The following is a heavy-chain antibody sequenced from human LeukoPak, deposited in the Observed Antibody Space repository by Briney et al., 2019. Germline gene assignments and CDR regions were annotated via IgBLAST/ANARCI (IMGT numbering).Heavy chain of an antibody. CDR3: AAPYDFWSGYNY. CDR1: EFTVSSNY. D-gene: IGHD3-3*01. CDR2: ISSSGGST. Sequence: PGGSLRLSCAASEFTVSSNYMSWVRQAPGKGLGWVSTISSSGGSTYYADSVKGRFTISRDNSKNTLFLQMNSLRAEDTAVYYCAAPYDFWSGYNYWGQGTLVTVSS. V-gene: IGHV3-23*01. J-gene: IGHJ4*02.